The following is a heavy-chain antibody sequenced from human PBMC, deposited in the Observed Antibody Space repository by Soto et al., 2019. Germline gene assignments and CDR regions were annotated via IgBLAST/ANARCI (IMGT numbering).Heavy chain of an antibody. CDR2: IYWDDDK. J-gene: IGHJ4*02. CDR1: GFSHSTSGVG. CDR3: AHIDPEIVTVGGHGGFDY. Sequence: SGPTLVNPTQTLTLTCTSSGFSHSTSGVGVGWIRQPPEKALEWLALIYWDDDKRYSPSLKNRLTITKDTSKNQVVLTMTNVGPVDTATYFCAHIDPEIVTVGGHGGFDYWGQGTLVTVSS. V-gene: IGHV2-5*02. D-gene: IGHD5-12*01.